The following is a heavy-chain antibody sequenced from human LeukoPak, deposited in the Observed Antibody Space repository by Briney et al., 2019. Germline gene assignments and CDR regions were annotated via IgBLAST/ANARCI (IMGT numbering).Heavy chain of an antibody. V-gene: IGHV4-59*01. Sequence: SETLSLTCTVSGGSISNYYWSWIRQPPGKGLEGIGFIYNSGITNYNPSLRSRLTISVDTSKNQFSLKLSSVTAADTALYYCARGYGSGTYYFSNEYYFDYWGQGTLVTVSS. CDR1: GGSISNYY. D-gene: IGHD3-10*01. J-gene: IGHJ4*02. CDR3: ARGYGSGTYYFSNEYYFDY. CDR2: IYNSGIT.